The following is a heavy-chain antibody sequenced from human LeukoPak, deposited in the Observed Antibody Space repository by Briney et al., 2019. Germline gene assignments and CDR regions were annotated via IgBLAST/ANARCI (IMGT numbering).Heavy chain of an antibody. CDR2: IYYSGST. Sequence: SETLSLTCTVSGGSISSYYWSWIRQPPGKGLEWIGYIYYSGSTNYNPSLKSRVTISVDTSKNQFSLKLSPVTAADTAVYYCARGGGPTEPFDYWGQGTLVTVSS. CDR3: ARGGGPTEPFDY. V-gene: IGHV4-59*01. CDR1: GGSISSYY. J-gene: IGHJ4*02. D-gene: IGHD1-14*01.